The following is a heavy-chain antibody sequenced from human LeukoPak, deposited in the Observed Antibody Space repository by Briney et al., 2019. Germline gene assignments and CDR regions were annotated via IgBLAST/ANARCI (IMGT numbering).Heavy chain of an antibody. J-gene: IGHJ4*02. V-gene: IGHV4-39*01. D-gene: IGHD5-18*01. CDR2: IYYSGST. Sequence: KPSETLSLTCTVSGGSISSSSYYWGPIRQPPGKGLEWIGSIYYSGSTYYNPSLKSRVTISVDTSKNQFSLKLSSVTAADTAVYYCARGGRYSYIGYWGQGTLVTVSS. CDR1: GGSISSSSYY. CDR3: ARGGRYSYIGY.